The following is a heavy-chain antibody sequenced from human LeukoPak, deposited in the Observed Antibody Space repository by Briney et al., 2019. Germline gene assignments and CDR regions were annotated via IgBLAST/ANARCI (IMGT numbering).Heavy chain of an antibody. D-gene: IGHD4-17*01. V-gene: IGHV3-30*03. CDR1: GFTLSRHG. J-gene: IGHJ2*01. CDR2: VSDDGGLK. CDR3: ARGTVTSRTWYFDL. Sequence: GGSLRLSCAASGFTLSRHGMHWVRQAPGRGLEWLAVVSDDGGLKYYSDSVKGRFTFSRDNSKNTLYLQMNSLRAEETAVYYCARGTVTSRTWYFDLWGRGTLVTVSS.